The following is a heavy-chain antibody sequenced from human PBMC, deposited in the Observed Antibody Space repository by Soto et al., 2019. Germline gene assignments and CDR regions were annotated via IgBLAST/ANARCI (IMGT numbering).Heavy chain of an antibody. CDR1: GFTFSSYG. Sequence: GGSLRLSCAASGFTFSSYGMHWVRQAPGKGLEGVAVISYDGSTKYYADSVKGRFTISREKSKNTLYLQMNSPRAEDTAVYSCASDRGSSRENRFDPLGQGGLVTVSS. CDR2: ISYDGSTK. CDR3: ASDRGSSRENRFDP. J-gene: IGHJ5*02. V-gene: IGHV3-30*03. D-gene: IGHD2-2*01.